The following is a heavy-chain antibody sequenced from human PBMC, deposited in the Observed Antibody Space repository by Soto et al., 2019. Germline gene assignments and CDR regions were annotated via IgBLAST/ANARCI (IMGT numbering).Heavy chain of an antibody. D-gene: IGHD3-3*01. J-gene: IGHJ4*02. Sequence: GGSLRLSCAASGFTFSNAWMSWVRQAPGKGLEWVGRIKSKTDGGTTDYAAPVKGRFTISRDDSKNTLYLQMNSLKTEDTAVYYCTTDPYYDFWSGYWSYWGQGTLVTSPQ. CDR3: TTDPYYDFWSGYWSY. V-gene: IGHV3-15*01. CDR1: GFTFSNAW. CDR2: IKSKTDGGTT.